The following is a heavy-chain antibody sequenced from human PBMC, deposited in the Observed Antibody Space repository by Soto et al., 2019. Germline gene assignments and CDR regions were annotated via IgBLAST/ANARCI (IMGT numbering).Heavy chain of an antibody. CDR1: GFTFTSSA. V-gene: IGHV1-58*01. CDR2: IAVGSGYT. Sequence: SVKVSCKASGFTFTSSAFQWVRQARGQRLEWIGWIAVGSGYTNYAQRFQDRVTLTRDMSTATTYMELSSLTSEDTAIYYCAADATAWQQMLPSDYWGQGTLVTVSS. J-gene: IGHJ4*02. D-gene: IGHD6-13*01. CDR3: AADATAWQQMLPSDY.